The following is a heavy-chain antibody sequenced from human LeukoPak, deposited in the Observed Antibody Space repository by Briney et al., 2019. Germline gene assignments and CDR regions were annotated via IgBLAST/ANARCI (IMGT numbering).Heavy chain of an antibody. V-gene: IGHV3-23*01. CDR2: ISGSGGST. CDR1: GFTFSNYA. CDR3: AKGQERTRIAARPSAFDF. J-gene: IGHJ4*02. Sequence: PGGSLRLSCAASGFTFSNYAMSWVRQAPGKGLEWVSAISGSGGSTYYADSVKGRFTISRDNSKNTLYLQMNSLRAEDTAVYYCAKGQERTRIAARPSAFDFWGQGTLVTVSS. D-gene: IGHD6-6*01.